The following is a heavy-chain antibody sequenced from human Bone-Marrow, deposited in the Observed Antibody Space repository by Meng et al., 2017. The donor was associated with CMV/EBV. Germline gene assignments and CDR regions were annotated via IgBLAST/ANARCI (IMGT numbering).Heavy chain of an antibody. D-gene: IGHD3-22*01. J-gene: IGHJ6*02. CDR1: GFTVSSNY. V-gene: IGHV3-66*02. CDR3: ARDDSHYYYGMDV. Sequence: GESLKISCAASGFTVSSNYMSWVRQAPGKGLEWVSVIYSGGSTYYADSVKGRFTISRDNSKNTLYLQMNSLRAEDTAVYYCARDDSHYYYGMDVWGQGTTVTVSS. CDR2: IYSGGST.